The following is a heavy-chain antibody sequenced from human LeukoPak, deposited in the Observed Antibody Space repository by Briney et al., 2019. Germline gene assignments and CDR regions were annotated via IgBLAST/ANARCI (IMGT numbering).Heavy chain of an antibody. CDR3: AKDQPKYYDFWSGYWY. Sequence: PGGSLRLSCAASGFTFSSYGMHWVRQAPGKGLEWVAFIRYDGSNKYYADSVKGRFTISRDNSKNTLYLQMNSLRAEDTAVYYCAKDQPKYYDFWSGYWYWGQGTLVTVSS. J-gene: IGHJ4*02. CDR2: IRYDGSNK. CDR1: GFTFSSYG. D-gene: IGHD3-3*01. V-gene: IGHV3-30*02.